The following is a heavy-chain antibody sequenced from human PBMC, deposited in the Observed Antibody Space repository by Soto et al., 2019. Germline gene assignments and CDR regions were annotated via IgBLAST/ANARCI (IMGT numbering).Heavy chain of an antibody. CDR3: AREKDFILGGYAFGY. V-gene: IGHV4-59*01. D-gene: IGHD1-26*01. Sequence: VQLQESGPRLVKPSETLSLTCSVSDSSMSPYYWTWFRQAPGKGLEWIGHLLYRGTATYNPALQGRVTISLDTSKKQVSLQLSSVIAADTAVYYCAREKDFILGGYAFGYWGPGTLVTVSS. CDR2: LLYRGTA. CDR1: DSSMSPYY. J-gene: IGHJ3*01.